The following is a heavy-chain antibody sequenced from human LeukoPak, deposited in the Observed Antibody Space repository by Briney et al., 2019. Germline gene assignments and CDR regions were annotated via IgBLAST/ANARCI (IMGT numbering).Heavy chain of an antibody. CDR2: IYHSGST. J-gene: IGHJ3*02. CDR1: GGSIISGGYS. D-gene: IGHD6-6*01. Sequence: SETLSLTCAVSGGSIISGGYSWSWIRQPPGKGLEWIGYIYHSGSTYYNPSLKSRVTISVDRSKNQFSLKLSSVTAADTAVYYCARTSIAARRANAFDIWGQGTMVTVSS. CDR3: ARTSIAARRANAFDI. V-gene: IGHV4-30-2*01.